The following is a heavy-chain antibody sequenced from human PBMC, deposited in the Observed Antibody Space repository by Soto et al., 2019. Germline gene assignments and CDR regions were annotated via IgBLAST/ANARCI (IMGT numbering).Heavy chain of an antibody. CDR1: GFTFRRDG. CDR2: SSSRSTCK. Sequence: GGSLRLSCEASGFTFRRDGMTWVRQAPGTGREWVSSSSSRSTCKYYAESLKGRFTISRHNATNSVFLQMNSLRGEDTAIYYCVRDALILAVNPPDYWGQGTLVTVSS. CDR3: VRDALILAVNPPDY. V-gene: IGHV3-21*01. J-gene: IGHJ4*02.